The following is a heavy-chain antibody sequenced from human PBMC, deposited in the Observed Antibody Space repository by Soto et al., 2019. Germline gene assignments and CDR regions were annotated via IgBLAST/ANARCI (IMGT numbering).Heavy chain of an antibody. Sequence: GGSLRLSCTTSGFTFADHGMSWVRQAPGKGLDWLGFIRSGRYGATTEYAASVKGRFTVSRDDSKNIAYLQLNNLHTEDTGVYYCTRDPLRCSGASCYYADSWGRGTQVTVSS. CDR2: IRSGRYGATT. CDR1: GFTFADHG. CDR3: TRDPLRCSGASCYYADS. V-gene: IGHV3-49*04. D-gene: IGHD2-15*01. J-gene: IGHJ4*02.